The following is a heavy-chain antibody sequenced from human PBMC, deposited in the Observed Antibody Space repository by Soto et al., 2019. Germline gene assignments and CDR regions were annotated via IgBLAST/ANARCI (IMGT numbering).Heavy chain of an antibody. CDR1: GSSFSNFY. CDR2: IYTSGAT. Sequence: QVQLQESGPRLVKPSETLSLTCSVSGSSFSNFYWSWIRQPAGKGLEWIGRIYTSGATSYNPSLKSRFTMSVDTSQTQMSLSVRSVTAADTAVYFCARGGIQLSYAFDYWGPGILVTVSS. V-gene: IGHV4-4*07. J-gene: IGHJ4*02. CDR3: ARGGIQLSYAFDY. D-gene: IGHD1-1*01.